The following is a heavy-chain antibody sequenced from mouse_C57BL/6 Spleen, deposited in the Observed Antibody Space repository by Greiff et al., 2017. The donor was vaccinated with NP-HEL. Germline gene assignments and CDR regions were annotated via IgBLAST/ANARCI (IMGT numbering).Heavy chain of an antibody. Sequence: EVKLMESGGGLVKPGGSLKLSCAASGFTFSSYAMSWVRQTPEKRLEWVATISDGGSYTYYPDNVKGRFTISRDNAKNNLYLQMSHLKSEDTAMYYCARDRETGTGYCDVWGTGTTVTVSS. V-gene: IGHV5-4*01. CDR2: ISDGGSYT. CDR1: GFTFSSYA. J-gene: IGHJ1*03. D-gene: IGHD4-1*01. CDR3: ARDRETGTGYCDV.